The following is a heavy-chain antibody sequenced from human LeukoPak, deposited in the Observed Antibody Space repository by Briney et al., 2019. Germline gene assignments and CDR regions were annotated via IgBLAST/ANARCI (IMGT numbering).Heavy chain of an antibody. CDR3: AKDIWRWAFDI. CDR1: GFTMSTNA. V-gene: IGHV3-23*01. D-gene: IGHD5-24*01. CDR2: IEGSVDKT. Sequence: GGSLRLSCAGSGFTMSTNAMSWVRQAPGKGLEWVSAIEGSVDKTHYADSVKGRLTISRDNSMNTLYLQMNSLRAEDTAIYFCAKDIWRWAFDIWGQGTMVTVSS. J-gene: IGHJ3*02.